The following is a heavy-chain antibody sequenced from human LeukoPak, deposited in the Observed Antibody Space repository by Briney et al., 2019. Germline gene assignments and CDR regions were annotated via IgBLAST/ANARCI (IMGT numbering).Heavy chain of an antibody. Sequence: SETLSLTCAVYGGSFSGYYWSWIRQPPGEGLGWIGEINHGGSTNYNPSPKSRFTISVDTSKNQFSLKLSSVTAADPAVYYRARGYCSSTSCYYYYYYGMDVWGQGTTVTVSS. D-gene: IGHD2-2*01. CDR3: ARGYCSSTSCYYYYYYGMDV. CDR1: GGSFSGYY. CDR2: INHGGST. V-gene: IGHV4-34*01. J-gene: IGHJ6*02.